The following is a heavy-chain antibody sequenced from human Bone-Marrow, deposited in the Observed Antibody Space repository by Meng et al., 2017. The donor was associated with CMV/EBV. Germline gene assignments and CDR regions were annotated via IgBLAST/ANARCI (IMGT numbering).Heavy chain of an antibody. CDR2: IIPILGIA. Sequence: SVKVSCKASGGTFSSYAISWVRQAPGQGLEWMGGIIPILGIANYAQKFQGRVTITADKSTSTAYMELSSLRSEDTAVYYCARGRDFVVVPAAKPGLYGMDVWGQGTTVTVSS. D-gene: IGHD2-2*02. CDR3: ARGRDFVVVPAAKPGLYGMDV. CDR1: GGTFSSYA. J-gene: IGHJ6*02. V-gene: IGHV1-69*10.